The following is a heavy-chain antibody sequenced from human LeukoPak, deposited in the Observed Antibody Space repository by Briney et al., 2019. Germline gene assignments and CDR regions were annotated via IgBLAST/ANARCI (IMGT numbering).Heavy chain of an antibody. D-gene: IGHD6-13*01. V-gene: IGHV3-9*01. Sequence: GGSLRLSRAASGFTFDDYAMHWARQTPGKGLEWVSHISWNSATIEYADSVKGRFTISRDNAKNSLYLQMNSLRAEDTALYYCARDGPQYSSSWRYYYYYMDVWGKGTTVTVSS. CDR1: GFTFDDYA. CDR3: ARDGPQYSSSWRYYYYYMDV. CDR2: ISWNSATI. J-gene: IGHJ6*03.